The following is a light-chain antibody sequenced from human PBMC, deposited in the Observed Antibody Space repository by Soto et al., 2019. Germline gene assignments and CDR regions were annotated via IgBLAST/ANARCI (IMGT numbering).Light chain of an antibody. CDR1: SSNIGSGGAT. Sequence: QSALTQPPSASGTPGQRVSISCSGSSSNIGSGGATVTWYQQLPGTAPKLVIFSNNQRPSGIPDRFSGSKSGTSATLGITGLQTGDEADYYCGTWDSSLSAVVFGGGTKLTVL. V-gene: IGLV1-51*02. CDR3: GTWDSSLSAVV. CDR2: SNN. J-gene: IGLJ2*01.